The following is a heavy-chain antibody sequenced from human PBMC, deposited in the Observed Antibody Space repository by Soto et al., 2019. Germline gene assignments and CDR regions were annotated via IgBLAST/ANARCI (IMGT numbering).Heavy chain of an antibody. Sequence: QVQLQESGPGLVKPSQTLSLTCTVSGGSISSGGYYWNWIRQHPGKGLEWIGYIYYSGSTYYNPSPQGRGSMSVGPSKNQFSPKLNSLAAADPAVFYCGRRVFPWGQGTLVTVSS. V-gene: IGHV4-31*03. D-gene: IGHD2-8*01. CDR2: IYYSGST. CDR3: GRRVFP. CDR1: GGSISSGGYY. J-gene: IGHJ5*02.